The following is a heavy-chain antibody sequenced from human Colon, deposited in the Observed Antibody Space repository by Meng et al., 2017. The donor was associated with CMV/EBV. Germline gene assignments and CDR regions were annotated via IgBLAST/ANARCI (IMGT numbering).Heavy chain of an antibody. D-gene: IGHD3-3*01. V-gene: IGHV1-2*02. Sequence: QVHLTEAGAEMSGPAASVKVSCTASGYTFTGYLIHWVRQAPGQGLEWMGWINPDSGDTIYAQKFEVGVTMTRDASITTAYLELSSLKSDDTSVYYCGTFGGDFDYWGQGTLVTVSS. CDR2: INPDSGDT. J-gene: IGHJ4*02. CDR3: GTFGGDFDY. CDR1: GYTFTGYL.